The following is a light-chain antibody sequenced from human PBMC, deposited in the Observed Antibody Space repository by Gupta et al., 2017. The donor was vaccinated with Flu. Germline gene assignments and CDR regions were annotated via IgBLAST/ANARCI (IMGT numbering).Light chain of an antibody. Sequence: GSSFNIEINYVSWYQQFPGTAPKLLIFENHKRPSGIPDRFSASKSGTSATLGITGLQTGDEATYYCGTWDDGLSAMIFGGGTKVTVL. V-gene: IGLV1-51*01. CDR2: ENH. CDR1: SFNIEINY. J-gene: IGLJ2*01. CDR3: GTWDDGLSAMI.